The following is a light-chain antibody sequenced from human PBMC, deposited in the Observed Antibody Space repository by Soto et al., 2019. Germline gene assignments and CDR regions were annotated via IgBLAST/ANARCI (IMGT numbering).Light chain of an antibody. CDR1: QSVSSDY. V-gene: IGKV3-20*01. CDR3: QQYGSSPPVYT. CDR2: GAS. J-gene: IGKJ2*01. Sequence: EIVLTQSPGTLSLSPGERATLSCRASQSVSSDYLAWYQQKLGQAPRLLIYGASHRATGTPDRFSGSGSGTDFTLTISRLEPEDFAVYYCQQYGSSPPVYTFGQGTKLEIK.